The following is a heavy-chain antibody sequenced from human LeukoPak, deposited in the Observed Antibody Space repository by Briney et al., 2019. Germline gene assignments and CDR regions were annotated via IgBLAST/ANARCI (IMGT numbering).Heavy chain of an antibody. V-gene: IGHV4-39*01. CDR1: GGSISSSSYY. CDR2: IYYSGST. J-gene: IGHJ6*02. CDR3: ARLFTGYYGMDV. Sequence: SETLSLTCTVSGGSISSSSYYWGWIRQPPGKGLEWIRSIYYSGSTYYNPSLKSRVTISVDTSKNQFSLKLSSVTAADTAVYYCARLFTGYYGMDVWGQGTTVTVSS.